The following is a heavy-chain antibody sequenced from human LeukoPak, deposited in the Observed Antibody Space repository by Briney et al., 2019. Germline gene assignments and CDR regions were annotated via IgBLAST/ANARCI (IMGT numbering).Heavy chain of an antibody. CDR3: ARDADYGGKGYYYYYYMDV. V-gene: IGHV3-66*02. D-gene: IGHD4-23*01. Sequence: GGSLRLSCAASGFTVSSNYMSWVRQAPGKRLEWVSVIYSGGSTYYADSVKGRFTISRDNSKNTLYLQMNSLRAEDTAVYYCARDADYGGKGYYYYYYMDVWGKGTTVTVSS. CDR1: GFTVSSNY. J-gene: IGHJ6*03. CDR2: IYSGGST.